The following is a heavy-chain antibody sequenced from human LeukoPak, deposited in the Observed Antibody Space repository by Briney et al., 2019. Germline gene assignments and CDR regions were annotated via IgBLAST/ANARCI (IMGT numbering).Heavy chain of an antibody. CDR3: AKPSYGDPLDAFDI. CDR1: GFTFSSYA. V-gene: IGHV3-23*01. CDR2: ISDRSDKT. D-gene: IGHD4-17*01. J-gene: IGHJ3*02. Sequence: PGGSLRLSCAASGFTFSSYAMNWVRQAPGKGLEWVSTISDRSDKTYYADSVRGRFTISRDNSKNTLFLRMNSLRAEDTAVYYCAKPSYGDPLDAFDIWGQGTMVTVSS.